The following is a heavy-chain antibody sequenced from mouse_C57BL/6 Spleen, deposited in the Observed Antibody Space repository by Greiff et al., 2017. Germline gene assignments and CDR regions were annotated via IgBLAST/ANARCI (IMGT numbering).Heavy chain of an antibody. V-gene: IGHV1-72*01. J-gene: IGHJ3*01. CDR3: AREDDYDGQWFAY. Sequence: QVQLQQPGAELVMPGASVKLSCKASGYTFTSYWMHWVKQRPGQGLEWIGEIDPNSGGTKYNEKFKSKATLTVDKPSSTAYMQLSSLTSEDSAVYYCAREDDYDGQWFAYWGQGTLVTVSA. CDR2: IDPNSGGT. CDR1: GYTFTSYW. D-gene: IGHD2-4*01.